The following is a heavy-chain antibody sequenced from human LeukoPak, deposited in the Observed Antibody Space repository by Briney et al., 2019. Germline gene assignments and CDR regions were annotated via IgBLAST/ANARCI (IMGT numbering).Heavy chain of an antibody. CDR1: GGSISSGDYY. CDR2: IYYSGST. J-gene: IGHJ6*02. Sequence: PSETLSLTCTVSGGSISSGDYYWSWIRQPPGKGLEWIGYIYYSGSTYYNPSLKSRVTISVDTSKNQFSLKLSSVTAADTAVYYCARGPYYYDSSGYLYYGMDVWGQGTTVTVSS. V-gene: IGHV4-30-4*01. CDR3: ARGPYYYDSSGYLYYGMDV. D-gene: IGHD3-22*01.